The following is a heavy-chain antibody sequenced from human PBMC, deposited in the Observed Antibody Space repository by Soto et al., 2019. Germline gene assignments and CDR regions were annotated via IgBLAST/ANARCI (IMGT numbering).Heavy chain of an antibody. CDR1: GFTFSSNA. J-gene: IGHJ4*02. CDR2: ISSNGGST. D-gene: IGHD1-26*01. V-gene: IGHV3-64*02. Sequence: GGSLRLSCAASGFTFSSNAMHWVRQAPGKGLEYVSAISSNGGSTHYADSVKGRFTISRDNSKNTLYLQMGSLRAEDMAVYYCASLGHVGADIDYWGQGTLVTVSS. CDR3: ASLGHVGADIDY.